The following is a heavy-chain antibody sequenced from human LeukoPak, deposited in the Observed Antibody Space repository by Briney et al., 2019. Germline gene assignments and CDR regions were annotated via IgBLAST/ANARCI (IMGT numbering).Heavy chain of an antibody. CDR2: ISAYNGNT. CDR3: AKDLGLGELSSSPFDY. Sequence: VASVKVSCKASGGTFSSYAISWVRQAPGQGLEWMGWISAYNGNTNYAQKLQGRVTMTTDTSTSTAYMELRSLRSDDTAVYYCAKDLGLGELSSSPFDYWGQGTLVTVSS. J-gene: IGHJ4*02. CDR1: GGTFSSYA. D-gene: IGHD3-16*02. V-gene: IGHV1-18*01.